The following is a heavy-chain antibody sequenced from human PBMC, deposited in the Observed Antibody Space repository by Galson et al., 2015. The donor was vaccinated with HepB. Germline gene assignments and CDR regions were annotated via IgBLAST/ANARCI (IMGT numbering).Heavy chain of an antibody. J-gene: IGHJ2*01. CDR2: IIPILGIA. V-gene: IGHV1-69*04. CDR1: GGTFSSYA. D-gene: IGHD2-21*02. CDR3: ARSPYYIVVVTAMPYWYFDL. Sequence: SVKVSCKASGGTFSSYAISWVRQAPGQGLEWMGRIIPILGIANYAQKFQGRVTITADKSTSTAYMELSSLRSEDTAVYYCARSPYYIVVVTAMPYWYFDLWGRGTLVTVSS.